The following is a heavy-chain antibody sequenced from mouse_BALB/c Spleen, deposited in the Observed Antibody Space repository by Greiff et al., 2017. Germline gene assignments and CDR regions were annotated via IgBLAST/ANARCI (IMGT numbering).Heavy chain of an antibody. CDR3: ARGSSYDYAMDY. D-gene: IGHD1-1*01. V-gene: IGHV1-4*01. CDR1: GYTFTSYT. J-gene: IGHJ4*01. Sequence: QVQLQQSGAELARPGASVKMSCKASGYTFTSYTMHWVKQRPGQGLEWIGYINPSSGYTNYNQKFKDKATLTADKSSSTAYMQLSSLTSEDSAVYYCARGSSYDYAMDYWGQGTSVTVSS. CDR2: INPSSGYT.